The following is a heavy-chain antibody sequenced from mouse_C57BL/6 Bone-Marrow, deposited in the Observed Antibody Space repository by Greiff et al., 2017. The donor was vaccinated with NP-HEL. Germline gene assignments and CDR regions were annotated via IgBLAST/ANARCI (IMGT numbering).Heavy chain of an antibody. V-gene: IGHV1-4*01. Sequence: VQLQESGAELARPGASVKMSCKASGYTFTSYTMHWVKQRPGQGLEWIGYINPSSGYTKYNHKFKDKATLTADKSSSTAYMQLSSLTSEDSAVYYCARENYGKNYYAMDYWGQGTSVTVSS. CDR2: INPSSGYT. J-gene: IGHJ4*01. D-gene: IGHD2-1*01. CDR3: ARENYGKNYYAMDY. CDR1: GYTFTSYT.